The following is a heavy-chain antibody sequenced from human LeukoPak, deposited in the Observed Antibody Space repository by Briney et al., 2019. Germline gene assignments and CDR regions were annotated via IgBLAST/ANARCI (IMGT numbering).Heavy chain of an antibody. D-gene: IGHD6-13*01. CDR3: ARRDSSNWGFDP. CDR2: IYYSGST. V-gene: IGHV4-30-4*01. J-gene: IGHJ5*02. Sequence: PSQTLSLTCAVSGGSISSGDYYWSWIRQPPGKGLEWIGHIYYSGSTYYNPSLKSRITISVDTSKNQFSLKLNSVTAADTAVYYCARRDSSNWGFDPWGQGTLVTVSS. CDR1: GGSISSGDYY.